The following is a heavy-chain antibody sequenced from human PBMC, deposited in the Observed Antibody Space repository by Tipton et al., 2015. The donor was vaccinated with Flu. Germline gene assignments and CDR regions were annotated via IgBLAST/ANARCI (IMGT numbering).Heavy chain of an antibody. CDR1: GASISSGSYY. V-gene: IGHV4-39*07. Sequence: TLSLTCTVSGASISSGSYYWGWIRQPPGKGLEWIGSIYHSGSTNYNPSLKSRVTISLDKSKNQFSLNLSSVTAADTAVYYCARVGAVNMVRGLAGDAFGIWGRETMVAVSS. CDR2: IYHSGST. J-gene: IGHJ3*02. D-gene: IGHD3-10*01. CDR3: ARVGAVNMVRGLAGDAFGI.